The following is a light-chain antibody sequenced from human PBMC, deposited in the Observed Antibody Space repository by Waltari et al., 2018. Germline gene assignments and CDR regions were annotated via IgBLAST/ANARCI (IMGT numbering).Light chain of an antibody. J-gene: IGKJ2*01. CDR2: KVS. Sequence: DVVMTQSPLALPVTLGQPASISCKSSQSLVHSDGHTYLSWFQQRPGQSPRRLIYKVSNRDSGVPDRFSGSGSGTDFTLKISRVEAEDVAVYFCMQGAHWPYTFGQGTELEIK. V-gene: IGKV2-30*02. CDR3: MQGAHWPYT. CDR1: QSLVHSDGHTY.